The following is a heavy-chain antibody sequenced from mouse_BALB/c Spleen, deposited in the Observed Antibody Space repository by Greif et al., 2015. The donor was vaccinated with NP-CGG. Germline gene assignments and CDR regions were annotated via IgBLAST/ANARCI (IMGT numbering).Heavy chain of an antibody. V-gene: IGHV3-6*02. D-gene: IGHD2-3*01. Sequence: EVKLMESGPGLVKPSQSLSLTCSVTGYSITSGYYWNWIRQFPGNKLEWMGYIGYDGSNNYNPSLKNRISITRDTSKNQFFLKLNSVTTEDTATYYCASFYDGYFYYAMDYWGQGTSVTVSS. CDR3: ASFYDGYFYYAMDY. CDR2: IGYDGSN. CDR1: GYSITSGYY. J-gene: IGHJ4*01.